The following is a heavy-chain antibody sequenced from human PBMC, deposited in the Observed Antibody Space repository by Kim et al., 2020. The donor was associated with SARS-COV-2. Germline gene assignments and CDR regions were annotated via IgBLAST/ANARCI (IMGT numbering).Heavy chain of an antibody. CDR2: IKQDGSEK. D-gene: IGHD6-19*01. Sequence: GGSLRLSCAASGFTFSSYWMSWVRQAPGKGLEWVANIKQDGSEKYYVDSVKGRLTISRDNAKNSLYLQMNSLRAEDTAVYYCARALQWLVPAAFDIWGQGTMVTVSS. V-gene: IGHV3-7*04. CDR1: GFTFSSYW. J-gene: IGHJ3*02. CDR3: ARALQWLVPAAFDI.